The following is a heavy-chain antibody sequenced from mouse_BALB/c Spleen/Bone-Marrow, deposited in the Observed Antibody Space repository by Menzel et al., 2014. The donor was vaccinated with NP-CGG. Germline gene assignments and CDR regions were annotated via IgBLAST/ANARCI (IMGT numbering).Heavy chain of an antibody. V-gene: IGHV1-15*01. Sequence: VQLQQSGAELVRPGASVTLSCKASGYTFTDYEMHWVKQTPVHGLEWIGTLDPETGGTAYNQTFKDMATLTADKSSTTAYMELRSLTSEDSAVYYCANWGYYAMDYWGQGVSVTVSS. D-gene: IGHD4-1*01. J-gene: IGHJ4*01. CDR1: GYTFTDYE. CDR2: LDPETGGT. CDR3: ANWGYYAMDY.